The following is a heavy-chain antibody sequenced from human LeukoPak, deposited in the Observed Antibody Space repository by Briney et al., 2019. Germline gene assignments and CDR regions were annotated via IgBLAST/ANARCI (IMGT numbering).Heavy chain of an antibody. CDR2: IIPIFGTA. CDR3: ARLREIPVFGVVTKSTSYFDY. CDR1: GGTFSSYA. J-gene: IGHJ4*02. Sequence: ASVKVSCKASGGTFSSYAISWVRQAPGQGLEWMGGIIPIFGTANYAQKFQGRVTITADKSTSTAYMELSSLRSEDTAVYYCARLREIPVFGVVTKSTSYFDYWGQGTLVTVSS. V-gene: IGHV1-69*06. D-gene: IGHD3-3*01.